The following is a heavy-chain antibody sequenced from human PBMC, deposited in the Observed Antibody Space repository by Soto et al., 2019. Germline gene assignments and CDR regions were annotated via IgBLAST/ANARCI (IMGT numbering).Heavy chain of an antibody. CDR2: VSHTGNT. J-gene: IGHJ4*02. CDR1: SGSITSSNW. Sequence: QVQLQESGPGLVKPSGTLSLTCAVSSGSITSSNWWSWVRQPPGKGLEWIGEVSHTGNTNYIPSLKSRFTISVDKSRNQFSLRLSSVTAADTAVYYCARNRYGGYDFDYWGQGTLVTVSS. CDR3: ARNRYGGYDFDY. V-gene: IGHV4-4*02. D-gene: IGHD5-12*01.